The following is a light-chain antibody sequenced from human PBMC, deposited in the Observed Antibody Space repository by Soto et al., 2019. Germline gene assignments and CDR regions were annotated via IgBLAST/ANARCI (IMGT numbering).Light chain of an antibody. CDR3: QSYDSSLSALYV. J-gene: IGLJ1*01. V-gene: IGLV1-40*01. CDR2: GNS. CDR1: SSNIGAGYD. Sequence: HSALTQPPSVSGAPGQRGTISCTGSSSNIGAGYDVHWYQQLPGTAPKLLIYGNSNRPSGVPDRFSGSKSGTSASLAITGLQAEDEADYYCQSYDSSLSALYVFGTGTKVTVL.